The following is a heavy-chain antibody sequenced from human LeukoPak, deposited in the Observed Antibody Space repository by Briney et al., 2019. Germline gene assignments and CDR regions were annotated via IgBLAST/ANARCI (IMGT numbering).Heavy chain of an antibody. V-gene: IGHV3-48*01. CDR3: ARDQYYYYYGMDV. CDR2: ISSSSSTI. J-gene: IGHJ6*02. CDR1: GFTFSSYS. Sequence: GGSLRLSCAASGFTFSSYSMNWVRQAPGKGLEWVSYISSSSSTINYADSVKGRLTISRDNAKNSLYLQMNSLRAEDTAVYYCARDQYYYYYGMDVWGQGTTVTVFS.